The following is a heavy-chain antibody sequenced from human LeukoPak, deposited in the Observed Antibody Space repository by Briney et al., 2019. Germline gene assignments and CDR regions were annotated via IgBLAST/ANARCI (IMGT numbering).Heavy chain of an antibody. CDR3: ARCCTVGSCLDY. V-gene: IGHV4-31*03. Sequence: PSQTLSLTCTVSGGSISSGGYYWSWIRQHPGKGLEWIGYIYYSGSTYYNPSLKSRVTISEDTSKNHFSLKLSSVTAADTAVYYCARCCTVGSCLDYWGQGTLVTVSS. CDR1: GGSISSGGYY. J-gene: IGHJ4*02. D-gene: IGHD2-15*01. CDR2: IYYSGST.